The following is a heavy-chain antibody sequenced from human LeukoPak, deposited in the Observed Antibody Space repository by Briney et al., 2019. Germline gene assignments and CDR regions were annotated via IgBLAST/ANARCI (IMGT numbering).Heavy chain of an antibody. V-gene: IGHV3-30*18. J-gene: IGHJ4*02. CDR2: ISYDGSER. CDR1: GFTFSSYG. CDR3: AKQGLVPATAGD. Sequence: GGSLRLSCAASGFTFSSYGMHWVRQAPGKGLEWVTVISYDGSERYYADFVKGRFTISRDNSRNTLYLQMNSLRVEDTAVYYCAKQGLVPATAGDWGQGTLVTVSS. D-gene: IGHD2-2*01.